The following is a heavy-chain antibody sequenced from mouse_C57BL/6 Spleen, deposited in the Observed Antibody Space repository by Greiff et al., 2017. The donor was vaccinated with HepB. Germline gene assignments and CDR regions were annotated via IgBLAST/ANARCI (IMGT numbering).Heavy chain of an antibody. V-gene: IGHV5-16*01. J-gene: IGHJ3*01. D-gene: IGHD2-4*01. CDR1: GFTFSDYY. CDR2: INYDGSST. Sequence: EVHLVESEGGLVQPGSSMKLSCTASGFTFSDYYMAWVRQVPEKGLEWVANINYDGSSTYYLDSLKSRFIISRDNAKNILYLQMSSLKSEDTATYYCARYDYDRAWFAYWGQGTLVTVSA. CDR3: ARYDYDRAWFAY.